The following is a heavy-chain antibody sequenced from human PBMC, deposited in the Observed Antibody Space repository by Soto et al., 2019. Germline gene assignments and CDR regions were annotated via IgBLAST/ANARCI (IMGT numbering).Heavy chain of an antibody. CDR3: ARRSGFLEWLNWFDP. CDR1: GGSISSYY. D-gene: IGHD3-3*01. CDR2: IYYSGST. Sequence: SETLSLTCTVSGGSISSYYWSWIRQPPGKGLEWIGYIYYSGSTNYNPSLKSRVTISVDTSKHQFSLKLSSVTAADTAVYYCARRSGFLEWLNWFDPWGQGTLVTVSS. J-gene: IGHJ5*02. V-gene: IGHV4-59*08.